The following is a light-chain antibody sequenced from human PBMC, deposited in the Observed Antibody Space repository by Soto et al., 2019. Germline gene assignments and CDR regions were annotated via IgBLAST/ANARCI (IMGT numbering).Light chain of an antibody. CDR1: SSDVGAYDY. CDR3: CSYAGTYTFYV. CDR2: DVT. J-gene: IGLJ1*01. Sequence: QSALTQPRSVSGSPGQSVTISCTGTSSDVGAYDYVSWYQQHPGKAPKLMIYDVTKRPSGVPDRFSGFRSGNTASLTISGLQADDDADYYCCSYAGTYTFYVFGGGTKLTVL. V-gene: IGLV2-11*01.